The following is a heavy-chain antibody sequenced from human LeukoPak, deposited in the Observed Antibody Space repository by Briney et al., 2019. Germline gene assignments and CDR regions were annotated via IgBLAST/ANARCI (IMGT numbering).Heavy chain of an antibody. Sequence: SETLSLTCAVFGGSFSGYYWSWIRQPPGKGLEWIGRINHSGSTNYNPSLKSRVTISVGTSKNQFSLNLTSVTAADTAVYYCARISIAVVPAYFDYWGQGTLVTVSS. CDR1: GGSFSGYY. CDR2: INHSGST. J-gene: IGHJ4*02. D-gene: IGHD2-2*01. CDR3: ARISIAVVPAYFDY. V-gene: IGHV4-34*01.